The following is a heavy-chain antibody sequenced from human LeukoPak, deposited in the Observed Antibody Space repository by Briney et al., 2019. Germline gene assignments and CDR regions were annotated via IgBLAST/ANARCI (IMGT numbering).Heavy chain of an antibody. V-gene: IGHV3-23*01. D-gene: IGHD6-19*01. Sequence: GGSLRLSCAASGFTFSSHAMSWVRQAPGKGPEWVSSISGSGDNRNYADSVKGRFTISRDNSKSTLYLEMNSLRAEDTAIYYCAKNPLVSGTIYFDSWGQGTLLTVSS. J-gene: IGHJ4*02. CDR1: GFTFSSHA. CDR2: ISGSGDNR. CDR3: AKNPLVSGTIYFDS.